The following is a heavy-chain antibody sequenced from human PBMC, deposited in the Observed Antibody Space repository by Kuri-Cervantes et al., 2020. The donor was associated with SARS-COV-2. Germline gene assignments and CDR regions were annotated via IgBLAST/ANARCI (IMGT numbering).Heavy chain of an antibody. Sequence: ASVKVSCKASGYTFTSYGISWVRQAPGQGLEWMGWISAYNGNTNYAQKFQGRVTMTEDTSTDTAYMELSSLRSEDTAVYYCATDAGYSYGMDVWGQGTTVTVSS. J-gene: IGHJ6*02. D-gene: IGHD5-18*01. CDR3: ATDAGYSYGMDV. V-gene: IGHV1-18*04. CDR1: GYTFTSYG. CDR2: ISAYNGNT.